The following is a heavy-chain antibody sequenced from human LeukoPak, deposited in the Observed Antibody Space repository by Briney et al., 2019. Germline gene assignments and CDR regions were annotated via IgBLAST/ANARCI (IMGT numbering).Heavy chain of an antibody. D-gene: IGHD7-27*01. V-gene: IGHV4-39*07. CDR3: ARDRGSNWGIDY. CDR2: IYYSGST. CDR1: GGSISSSSYY. Sequence: SETLSLTCTVSGGSISSSSYYWGWIRQPPGKGLEWIGSIYYSGSTYYNPSLKSRVTISVDTSKNQFSLKLSSVTAADTAVYYCARDRGSNWGIDYWGQGTLVTVSS. J-gene: IGHJ4*02.